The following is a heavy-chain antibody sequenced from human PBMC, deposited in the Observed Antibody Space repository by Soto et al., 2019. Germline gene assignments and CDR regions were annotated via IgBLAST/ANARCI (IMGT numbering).Heavy chain of an antibody. CDR1: GGTFRSYA. CDR2: IIPILGTT. J-gene: IGHJ4*02. CDR3: ARYWDTFGGVIAGPSGGYFDS. V-gene: IGHV1-69*14. Sequence: QVQLVQSGAEVKKPGSSVKVSCKASGGTFRSYAVSWVRQAPGQGLEWMGGIIPILGTTNYAQNFQGRVTISAGKSASTAYMELSSLRSDDTAVYYCARYWDTFGGVIAGPSGGYFDSGGQGTLVTVSS. D-gene: IGHD3-16*02.